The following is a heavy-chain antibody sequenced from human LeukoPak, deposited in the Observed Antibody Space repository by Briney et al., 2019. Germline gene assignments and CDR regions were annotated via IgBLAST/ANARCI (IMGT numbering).Heavy chain of an antibody. D-gene: IGHD6-13*01. V-gene: IGHV1-18*01. Sequence: ASVKVSCKASGYTFTSYGISWVRQAPGQGLEWMGWISAYNGNTNYAQKLQGRVTMTTDTSTSTAYMELRSLRSDDTAAYYCARDDSSSWYGEGGFDPWGQGTLVTVSS. CDR2: ISAYNGNT. J-gene: IGHJ5*02. CDR1: GYTFTSYG. CDR3: ARDDSSSWYGEGGFDP.